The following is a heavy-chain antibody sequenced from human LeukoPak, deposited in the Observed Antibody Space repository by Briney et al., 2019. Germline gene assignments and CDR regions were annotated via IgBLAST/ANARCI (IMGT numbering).Heavy chain of an antibody. CDR1: GGSISSYY. CDR3: ARGGGAYGSGSYYKYYYYYYMDV. CDR2: IYYSGST. Sequence: SETLSLTCTVSGGSISSYYWSWIRQPPGKGLEWIGYIYYSGSTNYNPSLKSRVTISVDTSKNQFSLKLSSVTAADKAVYYCARGGGAYGSGSYYKYYYYYYMDVWGKGTTVTISS. V-gene: IGHV4-59*01. J-gene: IGHJ6*03. D-gene: IGHD3-10*01.